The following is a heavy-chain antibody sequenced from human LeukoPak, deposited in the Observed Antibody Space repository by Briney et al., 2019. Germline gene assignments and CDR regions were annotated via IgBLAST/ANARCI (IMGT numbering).Heavy chain of an antibody. J-gene: IGHJ4*02. CDR3: ARGVRSSIYSYGFMNY. D-gene: IGHD5-18*01. Sequence: PSETLSLTCAVYGGSFSGYYWSWIRQPPGKGLEWIGEINHSGTTNYNPSLKSRVTISVDTSKNQFSLKLNSVTAADTAVYYCARGVRSSIYSYGFMNYWGQGTLVTVSS. CDR2: INHSGTT. CDR1: GGSFSGYY. V-gene: IGHV4-34*01.